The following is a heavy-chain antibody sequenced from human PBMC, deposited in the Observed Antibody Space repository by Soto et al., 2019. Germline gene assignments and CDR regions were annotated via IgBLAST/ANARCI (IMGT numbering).Heavy chain of an antibody. CDR1: GFSLTTRPVG. D-gene: IGHD5-12*01. V-gene: IGHV2-5*02. J-gene: IGHJ4*02. Sequence: QITLKESGPALMKATQTLTLTCTFSGFSLTTRPVGLGCLRQAPGKALEWLAFAYWDDDNRYNPSLRNRVTITKDTSQSQVVLRMTNMDPVDTATYYCAHRRDYNGYWDWGYLDSWGPGTLVTDSS. CDR2: AYWDDDN. CDR3: AHRRDYNGYWDWGYLDS.